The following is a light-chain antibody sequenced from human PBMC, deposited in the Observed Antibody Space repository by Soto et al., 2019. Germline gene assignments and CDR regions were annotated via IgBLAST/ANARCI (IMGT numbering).Light chain of an antibody. CDR3: QQSNSTPHT. CDR2: AAS. V-gene: IGKV1-39*01. J-gene: IGKJ2*01. Sequence: DIQMTQSPSSLSASVGDRVTITCRASQRISSYLNWYQQKPGKAPKLLIYAASNLQSGVPSRFSDSGSGTDFTLSISNLQPEDFATYYCQQSNSTPHTFGQGTKLEI. CDR1: QRISSY.